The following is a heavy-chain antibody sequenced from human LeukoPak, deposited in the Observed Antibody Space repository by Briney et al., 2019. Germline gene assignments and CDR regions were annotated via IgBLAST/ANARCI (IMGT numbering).Heavy chain of an antibody. J-gene: IGHJ3*02. CDR1: SASISSYY. Sequence: PSETLSLTCTVSSASISSYYSSWIRQPPGKGLEWIGYIYYRGSTNYNPSLKSRVTISVETSKNQFSLKLSAVTAAGTAVYYCAREADSSGWYGDAFDIWGQGPMVTVSS. CDR3: AREADSSGWYGDAFDI. D-gene: IGHD6-19*01. V-gene: IGHV4-59*01. CDR2: IYYRGST.